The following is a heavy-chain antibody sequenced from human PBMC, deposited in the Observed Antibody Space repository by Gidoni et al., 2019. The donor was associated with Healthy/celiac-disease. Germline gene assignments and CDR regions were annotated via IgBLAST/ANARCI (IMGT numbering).Heavy chain of an antibody. J-gene: IGHJ2*01. Sequence: EVQLVASGGGLIQPGGSLRLSCAASGFTVSSNYMSWVRQAPGKGLEWVSVIYSGGSTYYADSVKGRFTISRDNSKNTLYLQMNSLRAEDTAVYYCAREVGATGYWYFDLWGRGTLVTVSS. CDR2: IYSGGST. CDR1: GFTVSSNY. D-gene: IGHD1-26*01. V-gene: IGHV3-53*01. CDR3: AREVGATGYWYFDL.